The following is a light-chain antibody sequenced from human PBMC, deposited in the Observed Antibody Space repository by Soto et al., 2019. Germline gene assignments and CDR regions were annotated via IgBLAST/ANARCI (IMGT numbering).Light chain of an antibody. J-gene: IGLJ2*01. Sequence: QTVVTQEPSLTVSPGGTVTLTCASSTGAVSSDYFPNWFQQKPGQAPRALIYGTSKHSWTPARFSGSLLGGKAVLTLSGVQPEDEADYYCLLYYAGDWVFGGGTKLTVL. CDR3: LLYYAGDWV. CDR1: TGAVSSDYF. V-gene: IGLV7-43*01. CDR2: GTS.